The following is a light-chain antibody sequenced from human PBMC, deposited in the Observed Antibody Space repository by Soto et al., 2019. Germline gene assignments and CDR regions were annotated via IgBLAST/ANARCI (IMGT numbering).Light chain of an antibody. J-gene: IGKJ1*01. CDR1: QSIGSW. CDR2: GAA. V-gene: IGKV3-15*01. CDR3: QQYHNWPA. Sequence: MTQSPSTLSASVGDRVTITCRASQSIGSWLAWFQQKPGQAPRLLIYGAATRATGVPARFSGSGSGTEFTLTISSLQSEDFAIYYCQQYHNWPAFGQGTTVEVK.